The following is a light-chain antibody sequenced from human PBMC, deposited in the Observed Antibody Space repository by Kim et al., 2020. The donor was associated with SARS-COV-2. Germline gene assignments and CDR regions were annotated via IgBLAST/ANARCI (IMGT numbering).Light chain of an antibody. V-gene: IGLV2-8*01. CDR2: EVS. Sequence: QSALTQPPSASGSPGQSVTIPCTGTSIDVGDFNYVSWYQHHPGQAPKLMIYEVSRRPSGIPDRFSGSKSGNTASLTVSGLQAEDEADYYCTSYAGTNKLVFGGGTQLTVL. CDR1: SIDVGDFNY. CDR3: TSYAGTNKLV. J-gene: IGLJ3*02.